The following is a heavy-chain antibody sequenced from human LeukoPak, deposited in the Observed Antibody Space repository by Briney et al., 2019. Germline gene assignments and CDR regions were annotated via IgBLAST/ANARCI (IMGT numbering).Heavy chain of an antibody. V-gene: IGHV3-23*01. CDR2: ISGSGAGT. CDR1: RFTFSSYA. D-gene: IGHD2-15*01. J-gene: IGHJ4*02. CDR3: AKGGTMTKKGYFDY. Sequence: PGGSLRLSCAASRFTFSSYAMIWVRQAPGKGLEWVSGISGSGAGTYYADSVKGRFTISRDSSKNTLHLQMNSLRAEDTAVYYCAKGGTMTKKGYFDYWGQGTLVTVSS.